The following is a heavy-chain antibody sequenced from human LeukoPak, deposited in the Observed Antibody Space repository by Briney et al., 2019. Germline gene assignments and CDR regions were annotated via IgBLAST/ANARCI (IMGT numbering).Heavy chain of an antibody. Sequence: GGSLRLSCAASGFTFSGYAMSWFRQTPGKGLEWASAISGSGDRTYYAESVKGRFSISRDNSKNTLYLQMHSLRAEDTAVYYCGKRELWHGSGEDAWGQGTTVTVSS. V-gene: IGHV3-23*01. CDR1: GFTFSGYA. D-gene: IGHD3-10*01. J-gene: IGHJ6*02. CDR3: GKRELWHGSGEDA. CDR2: ISGSGDRT.